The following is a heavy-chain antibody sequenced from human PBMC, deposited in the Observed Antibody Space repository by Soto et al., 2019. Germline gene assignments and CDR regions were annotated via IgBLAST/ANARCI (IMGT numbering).Heavy chain of an antibody. J-gene: IGHJ4*02. CDR3: ARDLIGHDNYETIGYYFDH. CDR1: GYSFTNFH. CDR2: SDPSGGIT. D-gene: IGHD3-22*01. V-gene: IGHV1-46*01. Sequence: QVQLSQFGAEVKKPGASVKVSCKASGYSFTNFHIHWVRQAPGQGLEWMGMSDPSGGITRDAQRLQGRITMTRDASTSTVYMELRSLTSEDTAVYYCARDLIGHDNYETIGYYFDHWGQGTLVTVSS.